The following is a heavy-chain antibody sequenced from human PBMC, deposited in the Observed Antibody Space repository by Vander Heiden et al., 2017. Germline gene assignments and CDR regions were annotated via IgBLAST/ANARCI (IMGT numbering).Heavy chain of an antibody. CDR3: AKDSQRGRGWQYQLLLPPY. CDR1: GFTFSSYA. Sequence: EVQLLESGGGLVQPGGSLRLSCAASGFTFSSYAMSWVRQAPGKGLEWVSAISGSGGSTYYADSVKGRFTISRDNSKNTLYLQMNSLRAEDTAVYYCAKDSQRGRGWQYQLLLPPYWGQGTLVTVSS. CDR2: ISGSGGST. V-gene: IGHV3-23*01. D-gene: IGHD2-2*01. J-gene: IGHJ4*02.